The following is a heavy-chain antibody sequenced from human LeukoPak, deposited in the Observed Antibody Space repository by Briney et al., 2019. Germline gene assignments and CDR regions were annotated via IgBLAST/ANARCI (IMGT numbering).Heavy chain of an antibody. J-gene: IGHJ6*02. CDR3: ARVQGGDGYNPELYYYGMDV. V-gene: IGHV1-69*04. CDR1: GGTFSSYA. Sequence: SVKVSCKASGGTFSSYAISWVRQAPGQGLEWMGRIIPIFGIANYAQKFQGRVTITADKSTSTAYMELSSPRSEDTAVYYCARVQGGDGYNPELYYYGMDVWGQGTTVTVSS. CDR2: IIPIFGIA. D-gene: IGHD5-24*01.